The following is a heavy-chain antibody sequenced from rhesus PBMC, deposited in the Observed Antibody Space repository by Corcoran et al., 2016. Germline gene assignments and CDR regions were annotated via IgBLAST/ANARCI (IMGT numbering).Heavy chain of an antibody. CDR2: ISGSSGST. J-gene: IGHJ4*01. CDR1: GGSFSGYY. Sequence: QVQLRESGPGLVKPSETLSLTCAVSGGSFSGYYWGWYRQPPGKGLEWIGYISGSSGSTDYNPALKSRVTISTATSRKQFSLTRSSVTAADTAVYYCARVGIAGAIFDYWGQGVLVTVSS. D-gene: IGHD1-1-1*01. V-gene: IGHV4-165*01. CDR3: ARVGIAGAIFDY.